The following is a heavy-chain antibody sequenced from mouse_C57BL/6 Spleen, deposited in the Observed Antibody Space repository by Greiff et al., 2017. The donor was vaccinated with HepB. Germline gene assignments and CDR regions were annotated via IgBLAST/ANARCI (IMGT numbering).Heavy chain of an antibody. V-gene: IGHV1-69*01. CDR1: GYTFTSYW. Sequence: VQLQQPGAELVMPGASVKLSCKASGYTFTSYWMHWVKQRPGQGLEWIGEIDPSDSYTNYNQKFKGKSTLTVDKSSSTAYMQLSSLTSEDSAVYYCARYPFYYYGSSSYYYAMDYWGQGTSVTVSS. CDR3: ARYPFYYYGSSSYYYAMDY. CDR2: IDPSDSYT. D-gene: IGHD1-1*01. J-gene: IGHJ4*01.